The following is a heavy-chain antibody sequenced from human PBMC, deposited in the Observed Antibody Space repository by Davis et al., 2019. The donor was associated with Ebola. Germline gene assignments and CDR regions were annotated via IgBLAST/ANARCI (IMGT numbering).Heavy chain of an antibody. V-gene: IGHV3-66*01. J-gene: IGHJ5*02. D-gene: IGHD2/OR15-2a*01. Sequence: PGGSLRLSCAASGLTVSSTYMNWVRQAPGKGLEWVSVLYSGGSAYYADSVRGRFTISRDNSKNTLYLQMNSLRVQETAVYYCARDPDTSGYYSWFDPWGQGTLVTVSS. CDR2: LYSGGSA. CDR3: ARDPDTSGYYSWFDP. CDR1: GLTVSSTY.